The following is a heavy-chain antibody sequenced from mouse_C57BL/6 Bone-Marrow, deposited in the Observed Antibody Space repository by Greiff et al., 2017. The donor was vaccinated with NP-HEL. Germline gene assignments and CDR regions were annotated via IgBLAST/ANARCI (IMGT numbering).Heavy chain of an antibody. V-gene: IGHV1-80*01. D-gene: IGHD1-1*01. CDR1: GYAFSSCW. J-gene: IGHJ4*01. CDR3: ARSRDYYGPYAMDY. Sequence: QVQLKESGAELVKPGASVKISCKASGYAFSSCWMNWVKQRPGKGLEWIGQIYPGDGDTNYNGKFKGKATLTADKSSSTAYMQLSSLTSEDSAVYFCARSRDYYGPYAMDYWGQGTSVTVSS. CDR2: IYPGDGDT.